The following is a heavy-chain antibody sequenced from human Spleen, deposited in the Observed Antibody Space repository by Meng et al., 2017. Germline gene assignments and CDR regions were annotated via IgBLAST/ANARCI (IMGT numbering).Heavy chain of an antibody. J-gene: IGHJ4*02. CDR2: ISGSGGST. D-gene: IGHD2-15*01. CDR1: GFTFSSYA. CDR3: AKALGYCSGGSCRTFDY. Sequence: GESLKISCAASGFTFSSYAMSWVRQAPGKGLEWVSAISGSGGSTYYADSVKGRFTISRDNSKNTLYLQMNSLRAEDTAVYYCAKALGYCSGGSCRTFDYWGQGTLVTVSS. V-gene: IGHV3-23*01.